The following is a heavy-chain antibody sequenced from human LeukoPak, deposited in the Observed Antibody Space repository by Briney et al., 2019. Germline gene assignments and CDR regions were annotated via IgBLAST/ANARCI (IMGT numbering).Heavy chain of an antibody. V-gene: IGHV3-53*01. J-gene: IGHJ3*02. D-gene: IGHD2-15*01. Sequence: GGSLRLSCAASGFTVSSNYMSWVRQAPGKGLEWVSVIYSGGSTYYADPVKGRFTISRDNSKNTLYLQMNSLRAEDTAVYYCARSYCSGGSCYSVWDAFDIWGQGTMVTVSS. CDR1: GFTVSSNY. CDR2: IYSGGST. CDR3: ARSYCSGGSCYSVWDAFDI.